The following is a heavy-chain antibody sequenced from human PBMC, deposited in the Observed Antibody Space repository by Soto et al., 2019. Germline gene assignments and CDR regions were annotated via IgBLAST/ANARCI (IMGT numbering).Heavy chain of an antibody. CDR1: GGSISSYY. J-gene: IGHJ6*02. V-gene: IGHV4-59*01. CDR2: IYYSGST. CDR3: ARGRLEGVVPAADSYYYYYYGMGV. Sequence: SETLSLTCTVSGGSISSYYWSWIRQPPGKGLEWIGYIYYSGSTNYNPSLKSRVTISVDTSKNQFSLKLSSVTAADTAVYYCARGRLEGVVPAADSYYYYYYGMGVWGQGTTVTVSS. D-gene: IGHD2-2*01.